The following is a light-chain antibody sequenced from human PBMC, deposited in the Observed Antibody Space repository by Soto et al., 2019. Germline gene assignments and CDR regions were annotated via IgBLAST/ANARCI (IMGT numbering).Light chain of an antibody. CDR2: AAS. CDR3: QQYNTYST. V-gene: IGKV1D-16*01. Sequence: DIQMTQSPSSVSASVGDRVTFTCRASQGISTWLAWYQQKPGKAPKLLIYAASSLQSGVPSRFSGGGSGTEFTLTISSLQPDDFATYYCQQYNTYSTFGQGTRLEIK. J-gene: IGKJ5*01. CDR1: QGISTW.